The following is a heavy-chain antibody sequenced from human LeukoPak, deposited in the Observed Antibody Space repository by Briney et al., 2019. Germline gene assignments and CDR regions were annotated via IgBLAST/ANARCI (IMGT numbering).Heavy chain of an antibody. J-gene: IGHJ4*02. CDR2: IYYSGST. Sequence: PSETLSLTCTVSGGSISSGDYYWSWIRQPPGKGLEWIGYIYYSGSTYYNPSLKSRVTISVDTSKNQFSLKLSSATAADTAVYYCARAGDYGDYSFYFDYWGQGTLVTVSS. CDR1: GGSISSGDYY. V-gene: IGHV4-30-4*01. CDR3: ARAGDYGDYSFYFDY. D-gene: IGHD4-17*01.